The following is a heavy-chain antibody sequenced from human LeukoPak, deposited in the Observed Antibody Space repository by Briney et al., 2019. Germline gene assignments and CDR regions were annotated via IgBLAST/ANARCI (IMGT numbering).Heavy chain of an antibody. Sequence: GGSLRLSCAASGFTFSSYSMNWVRQAPGKGLEWVSYISSSSSTIYYADSVKGRFTISRDNAKNSPYLQMNSLRAEDTAVYYCARGRVITMVRGVLVYWGQGTLVTVSS. D-gene: IGHD3-10*01. V-gene: IGHV3-48*01. CDR2: ISSSSSTI. CDR3: ARGRVITMVRGVLVY. J-gene: IGHJ4*02. CDR1: GFTFSSYS.